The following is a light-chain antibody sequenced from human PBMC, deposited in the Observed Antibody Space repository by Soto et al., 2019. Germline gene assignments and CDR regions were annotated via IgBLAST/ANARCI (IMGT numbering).Light chain of an antibody. CDR1: ETINNN. V-gene: IGKV3D-15*01. Sequence: EIVLTQSPATLSLSPGERATLSCRASETINNNLVWYQQKPGQPPRLLIHEASTRVTGIPARFSGSGSGTEFTLTISSLQSEDFAVYYCQPYKNWPRTFGQGTKVEI. J-gene: IGKJ1*01. CDR2: EAS. CDR3: QPYKNWPRT.